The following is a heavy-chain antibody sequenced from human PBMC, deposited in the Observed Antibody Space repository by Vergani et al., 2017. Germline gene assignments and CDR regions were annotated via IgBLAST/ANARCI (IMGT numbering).Heavy chain of an antibody. CDR2: IYHSGST. J-gene: IGHJ3*02. CDR1: GFTFSSYAM. Sequence: VQLLESGGGLVQPGGSLRLSCAASGFTFSSYAMSWVRQAPGKGLEWIGEIYHSGSTNYNPSLKSRVTISVDKSKNQFSLKLSSVTAADTAVYYCAKAPSTNGYAFDIWGQGTMVTVSS. CDR3: AKAPSTNGYAFDI. V-gene: IGHV4-4*02. D-gene: IGHD2-8*01.